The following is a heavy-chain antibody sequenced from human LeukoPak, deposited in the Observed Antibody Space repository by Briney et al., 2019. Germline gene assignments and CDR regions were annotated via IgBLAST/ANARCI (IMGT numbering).Heavy chain of an antibody. CDR2: IYYSGST. J-gene: IGHJ1*01. CDR1: GGPIRDYY. V-gene: IGHV4-59*08. CDR3: ARCIAAAGIEYFQH. D-gene: IGHD6-13*01. Sequence: PSETLSLTCTVSGGPIRDYYWSWIRQASGKGLEWIGSIYYSGSTIYNPSIKSRVTISVDTSKNQFSLKLSSVTAADTAVYYCARCIAAAGIEYFQHWGQGTLVTVSS.